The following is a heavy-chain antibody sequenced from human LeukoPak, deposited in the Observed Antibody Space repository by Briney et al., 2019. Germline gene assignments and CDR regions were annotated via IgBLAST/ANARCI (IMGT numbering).Heavy chain of an antibody. J-gene: IGHJ3*02. CDR3: ARPLAPVMLNAFDI. CDR2: INPSGGST. CDR1: GYTFTNYY. Sequence: GASVTVSCKASGYTFTNYYIHWVRQAPGQGLEWMGIINPSGGSTGYAQKFQGRVTVTRDTSTSTVYMELSSLRSEDTAVYYCARPLAPVMLNAFDIWGQGTMVTVSS. D-gene: IGHD2-8*01. V-gene: IGHV1-46*01.